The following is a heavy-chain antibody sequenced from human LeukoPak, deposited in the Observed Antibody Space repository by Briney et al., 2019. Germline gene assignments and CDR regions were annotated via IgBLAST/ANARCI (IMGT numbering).Heavy chain of an antibody. Sequence: GGSLRLSCAVSGFTFSNYWMNWVRQAPGKGLEWVSSISSSTSYIDYADSVKGRFTISRDNAKNSLYLQMNSLRAEDTAVYYCARDRGNWFDPWGQGTLVTVSS. J-gene: IGHJ5*02. CDR2: ISSSTSYI. V-gene: IGHV3-21*01. CDR1: GFTFSNYW. CDR3: ARDRGNWFDP.